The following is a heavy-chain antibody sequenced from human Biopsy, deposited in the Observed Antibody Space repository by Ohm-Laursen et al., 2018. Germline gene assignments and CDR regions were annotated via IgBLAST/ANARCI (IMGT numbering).Heavy chain of an antibody. CDR2: INEVSSHI. V-gene: IGHV3-21*01. Sequence: GSLRLSCAASGFPFSRYAMSWVRQAPGKGLEWISYINEVSSHIYDADSVKGRITVARANAKNSLYLQLNSLRAEDAAVYYRGGGGGGGGGGGGMDVWGQGTTVTVSS. CDR1: GFPFSRYA. CDR3: GGGGGGGGGGGGMDV. D-gene: IGHD3-16*01. J-gene: IGHJ6*02.